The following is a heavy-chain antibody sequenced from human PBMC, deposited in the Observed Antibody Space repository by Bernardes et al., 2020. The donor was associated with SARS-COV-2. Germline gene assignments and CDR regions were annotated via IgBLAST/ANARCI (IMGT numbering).Heavy chain of an antibody. Sequence: GGSLRLSCAASGFTFSSSIMNWVRHPPGGGLEWVSYISSTSKTTYYAGSVKGRFTISRDNAKNSLYLQMNSLRAEDTAVYYCARQLGAFDIWGQGTMVTVSS. CDR1: GFTFSSSI. J-gene: IGHJ3*02. CDR3: ARQLGAFDI. CDR2: ISSTSKTT. V-gene: IGHV3-48*01. D-gene: IGHD6-6*01.